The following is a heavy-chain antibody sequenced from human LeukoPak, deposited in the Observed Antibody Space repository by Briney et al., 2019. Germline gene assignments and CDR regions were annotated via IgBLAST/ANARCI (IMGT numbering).Heavy chain of an antibody. D-gene: IGHD6-13*01. V-gene: IGHV4-38-2*01. Sequence: SETLSLTCAVSGYSISSGYYWGWIRQPPGKGLEWIGSIYHSGSTYYNPSLKSRVTISVDTSKNQFSLKLSSVTAADTAVYYCARGLGDGYIGYWGQGTLVTVFS. J-gene: IGHJ4*02. CDR3: ARGLGDGYIGY. CDR1: GYSISSGYY. CDR2: IYHSGST.